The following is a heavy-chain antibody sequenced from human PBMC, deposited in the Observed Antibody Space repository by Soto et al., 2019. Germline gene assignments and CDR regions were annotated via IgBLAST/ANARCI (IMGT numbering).Heavy chain of an antibody. Sequence: QVQLQESGPGLVKPSETLSLTCTVSGGSISSYYWSWIRQPAGKGLECIGRIYTSGSTNYNPSLKSRVTMSVDTSKNQFSLKLSSVTAADTAVYYCARSIAARSYWYFDLWGRGTLVTVSS. D-gene: IGHD6-6*01. J-gene: IGHJ2*01. CDR2: IYTSGST. V-gene: IGHV4-4*07. CDR3: ARSIAARSYWYFDL. CDR1: GGSISSYY.